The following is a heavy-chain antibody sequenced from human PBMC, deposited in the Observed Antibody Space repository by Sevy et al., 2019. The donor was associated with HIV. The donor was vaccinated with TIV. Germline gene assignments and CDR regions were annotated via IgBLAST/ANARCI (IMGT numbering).Heavy chain of an antibody. J-gene: IGHJ4*02. V-gene: IGHV3-74*01. CDR2: INSDGTGT. CDR1: GFTFSNYW. D-gene: IGHD5-18*01. Sequence: GGFLRLSCAASGFTFSNYWMHWVRQAPGKGLVWVSRINSDGTGTSYADSVKGRFTISRDNAKNTLYLQMNSLRAEDTAVYYCAREGSGYSYGYEVRGYFDYWGQGTLVTVSS. CDR3: AREGSGYSYGYEVRGYFDY.